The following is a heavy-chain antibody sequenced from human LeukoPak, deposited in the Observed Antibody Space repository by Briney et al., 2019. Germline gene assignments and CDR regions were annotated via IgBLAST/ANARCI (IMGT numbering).Heavy chain of an antibody. V-gene: IGHV3-74*01. CDR1: GFTFSNFW. CDR3: ARDWGYCTNGVCSTAFDY. J-gene: IGHJ4*02. D-gene: IGHD2-8*01. Sequence: GGSLRLSCAASGFTFSNFWMHWVRQAPGKGLVWVSRINSDGSSTSYADSVKGRFTISRDNAKNSLYLQMNSLRAEDTAVYYCARDWGYCTNGVCSTAFDYWGQGTLVTVSS. CDR2: INSDGSST.